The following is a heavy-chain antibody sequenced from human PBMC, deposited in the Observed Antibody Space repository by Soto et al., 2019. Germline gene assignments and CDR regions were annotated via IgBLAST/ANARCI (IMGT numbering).Heavy chain of an antibody. Sequence: GASVKVSCKASGYTFSNYGMSWVRQAPGQGLEWMGWISAYNGYTKYAQKFQGRVTMTTDTSTSTGYMELRSLRSDDTAVYYCAIERRLNQDLSPDYRGQATPVTVSS. CDR2: ISAYNGYT. D-gene: IGHD2-21*01. V-gene: IGHV1-18*01. CDR1: GYTFSNYG. J-gene: IGHJ4*02. CDR3: AIERRLNQDLSPDY.